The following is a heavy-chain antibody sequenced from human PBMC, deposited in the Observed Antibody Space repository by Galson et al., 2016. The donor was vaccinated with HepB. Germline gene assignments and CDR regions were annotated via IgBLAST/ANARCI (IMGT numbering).Heavy chain of an antibody. J-gene: IGHJ6*02. CDR3: AKGYRWWVTISGVGQGDNFGMDV. Sequence: SLRLSCAASGFTFSRYAINWVRQAPGRGLEWISCIISSGGGSYYADSVKGRFTVSRDNSKNTVYLQMNSLRAEDTAVYYCAKGYRWWVTISGVGQGDNFGMDVWGQGTTVTVSS. CDR2: IISSGGGS. CDR1: GFTFSRYA. D-gene: IGHD3-3*01. V-gene: IGHV3-23*01.